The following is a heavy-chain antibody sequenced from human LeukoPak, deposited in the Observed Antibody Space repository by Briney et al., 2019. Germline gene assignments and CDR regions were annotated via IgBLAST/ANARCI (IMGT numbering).Heavy chain of an antibody. D-gene: IGHD3-22*01. CDR1: GYTFTGYY. V-gene: IGHV1-8*03. Sequence: ASVKVSCKASGYTFTGYYMHWVRQAPGQGLEWMGWMNPNSGNTAYAQKFQGRVTITRNTSISTAYMELSSLRSEDTAIYYCAREDYYDSGSSDYWGQGTLVTVSS. CDR2: MNPNSGNT. J-gene: IGHJ4*02. CDR3: AREDYYDSGSSDY.